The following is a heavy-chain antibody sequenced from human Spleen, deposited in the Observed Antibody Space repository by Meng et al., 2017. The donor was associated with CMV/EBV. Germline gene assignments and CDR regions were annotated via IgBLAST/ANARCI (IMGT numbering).Heavy chain of an antibody. D-gene: IGHD6-19*01. CDR3: ARTQWHVGYFDY. V-gene: IGHV4-34*01. J-gene: IGHJ4*02. CDR1: GGSFSGYY. Sequence: GSLRLSCAVYGGSFSGYYWSWIRQPPGKGLEWIGEINHSGSTNYNPSLKTRLTISVDTSKNQFSLRLSSVTAADTAVYYCARTQWHVGYFDYWGQGTLVTVSS. CDR2: INHSGST.